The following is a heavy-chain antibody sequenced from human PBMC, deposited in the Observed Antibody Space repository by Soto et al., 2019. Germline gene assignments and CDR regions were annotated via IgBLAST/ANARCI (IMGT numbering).Heavy chain of an antibody. V-gene: IGHV4-30-2*01. CDR1: GGSISSGGYS. CDR3: ASYDSSGPFDY. CDR2: IYHSGST. Sequence: QLQLRESGSGLVKPSQTLSLTCAVSGGSISSGGYSWSWIRQPPGKGLEWIGYIYHSGSTYYNPSLKSRVTISVDRSKNQFSLKLSSVTAADTAVYYCASYDSSGPFDYWGQGTLVTVSS. J-gene: IGHJ4*02. D-gene: IGHD3-22*01.